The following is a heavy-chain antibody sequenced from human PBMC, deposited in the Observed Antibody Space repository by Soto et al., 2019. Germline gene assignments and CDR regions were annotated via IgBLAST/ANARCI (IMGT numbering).Heavy chain of an antibody. CDR1: GGSISSYY. Sequence: TSETLSLTCTVSGGSISSYYWSWLRLPPGKGLEWIGYIYYSGSTNYNPSLKSRVTISVDTSKNQFSLKLSSVTAADTAVYYCARDLGIAAAGNKWFDPWGQGTLVTVS. J-gene: IGHJ5*02. CDR2: IYYSGST. V-gene: IGHV4-59*01. D-gene: IGHD6-13*01. CDR3: ARDLGIAAAGNKWFDP.